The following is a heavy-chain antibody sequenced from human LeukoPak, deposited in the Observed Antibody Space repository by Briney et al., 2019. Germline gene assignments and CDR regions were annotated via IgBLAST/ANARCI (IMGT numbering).Heavy chain of an antibody. CDR1: GYSFTSYW. CDR2: IYPGDSDT. J-gene: IGHJ3*02. V-gene: IGHV5-51*01. CDR3: ASLNYYDSSGYPDAFDI. Sequence: GESLKISCKGSGYSFTSYWIGWVRQMPGKGLEWKGIIYPGDSDTRYSPSFQGQVTISADKSISTAYLQWSSLKASDTAMYYCASLNYYDSSGYPDAFDIWGQGTMVTVSS. D-gene: IGHD3-22*01.